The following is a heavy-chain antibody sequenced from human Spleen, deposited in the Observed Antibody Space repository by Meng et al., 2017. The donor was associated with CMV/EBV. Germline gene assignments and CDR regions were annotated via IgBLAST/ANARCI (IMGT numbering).Heavy chain of an antibody. D-gene: IGHD1-26*01. J-gene: IGHJ4*02. CDR3: ATGSGDFDH. Sequence: QVQLQQWGAGLLRPSETLSLTCAVYGGSFSGYYWSWIRQPPGKGLEWIGEINHSGSTNYNPSLKSRVTISVDTSKNQISLRLRSVTAADTAVYYCATGSGDFDHWGQGTLVTVPS. CDR1: GGSFSGYY. V-gene: IGHV4-34*01. CDR2: INHSGST.